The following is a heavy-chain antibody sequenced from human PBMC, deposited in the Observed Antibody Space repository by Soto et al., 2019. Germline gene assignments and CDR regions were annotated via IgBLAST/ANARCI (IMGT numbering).Heavy chain of an antibody. D-gene: IGHD5-18*01. J-gene: IGHJ4*02. CDR3: AAQRGGYSYGFGY. CDR1: GYSIRSGYY. Sequence: PSETLSLTCAVSGYSIRSGYYWGWIRQPPGKGLEWIATIYHSGLTYYNPSLKSRVTISGDMSKNQFSLKLSSVTAADTAVYYCAAQRGGYSYGFGYWGQGTLVTVSS. CDR2: IYHSGLT. V-gene: IGHV4-38-2*01.